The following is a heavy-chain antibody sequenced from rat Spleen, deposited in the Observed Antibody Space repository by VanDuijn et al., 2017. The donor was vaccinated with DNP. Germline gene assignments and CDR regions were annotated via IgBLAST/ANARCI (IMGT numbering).Heavy chain of an antibody. J-gene: IGHJ4*01. CDR3: ARTAYYALDA. V-gene: IGHV4-2*01. CDR1: GFNFNDYW. Sequence: EVKLVESGGGLVQPGRSLKLSCAASGFNFNDYWMGWVRQAPGKGLEWIGEINKDSSTINYTPSLKDKFTISRDNAQNTLYLQMDSLRSEDTAIYYCARTAYYALDAWGQGTSVTVSS. CDR2: INKDSSTI.